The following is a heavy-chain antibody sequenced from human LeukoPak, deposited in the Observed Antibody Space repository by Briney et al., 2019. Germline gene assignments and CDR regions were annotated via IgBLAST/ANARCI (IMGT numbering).Heavy chain of an antibody. V-gene: IGHV3-23*01. CDR1: GFTFSSYA. CDR3: AKDFISLQGIPDIVVVPAATSHDAFDI. CDR2: ISGSGGST. D-gene: IGHD2-2*01. J-gene: IGHJ3*02. Sequence: PGGSLRLSCAASGFTFSSYAMSWVRQAPGKGLEWVSAISGSGGSTYYADSVKGRFTISRDNSKNTLYLQMNSLRAEDTAVYYCAKDFISLQGIPDIVVVPAATSHDAFDIWGQGTMVTVSS.